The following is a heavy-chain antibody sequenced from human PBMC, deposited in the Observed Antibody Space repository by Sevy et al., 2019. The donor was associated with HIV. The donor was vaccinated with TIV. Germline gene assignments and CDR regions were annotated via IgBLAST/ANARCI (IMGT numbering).Heavy chain of an antibody. CDR2: IKSKTDGGTT. Sequence: GGSLRLSCAASGFTFSNAWMSWVRQAPGKGLEWVGRIKSKTDGGTTDYAAPVKGRFTISRDDSKNTLYLQMNSLKTKDTAAYYCATGTNIVVVTAIPFDYWGQGTLVTVSS. J-gene: IGHJ4*02. CDR1: GFTFSNAW. V-gene: IGHV3-15*01. D-gene: IGHD2-21*02. CDR3: ATGTNIVVVTAIPFDY.